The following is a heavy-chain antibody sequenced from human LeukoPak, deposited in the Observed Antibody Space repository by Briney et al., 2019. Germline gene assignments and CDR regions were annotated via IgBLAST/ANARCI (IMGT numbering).Heavy chain of an antibody. CDR1: GFTFSSYA. D-gene: IGHD1-26*01. CDR3: ATYSGRYYYY. Sequence: GGSLRLSCAASGFTFSSYAMSWVRHAPGRGLEWVSVISGSGGSTYYADSVKGRFTISRDNSKNTLYLQMNSLRAEDTAVYYCATYSGRYYYYWGQGTLVTVSS. J-gene: IGHJ4*02. CDR2: ISGSGGST. V-gene: IGHV3-23*01.